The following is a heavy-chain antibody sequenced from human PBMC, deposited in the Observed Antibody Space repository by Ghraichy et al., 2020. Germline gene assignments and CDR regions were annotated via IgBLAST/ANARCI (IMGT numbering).Heavy chain of an antibody. J-gene: IGHJ3*02. D-gene: IGHD2-2*01. V-gene: IGHV3-23*01. CDR1: GFTFSSYA. CDR3: ANKRTGYCSSTSCHLQGRSAXDI. CDR2: ISGSGGST. Sequence: GGSLRLSCAASGFTFSSYAMSWVRQAPGKGLEWVSAISGSGGSTYYADSVKGRFTISRDNSKNTLYLQMNSLRAEETAVYYCANKRTGYCSSTSCHLQGRSAXDIWGQGXMXXVSS.